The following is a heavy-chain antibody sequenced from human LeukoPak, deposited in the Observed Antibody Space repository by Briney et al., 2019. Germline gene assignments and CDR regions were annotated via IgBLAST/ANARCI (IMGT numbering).Heavy chain of an antibody. CDR2: ITGTHAT. Sequence: GGSLRLSCAASGFTFSASPMHWVRQASGKGLEWVGRITGTHATAYSATVKGRFTISRDDSKYTTYLQMNSLRAEDTAVYYCARDGELYYYYGMDVWGQGTTVTVSS. D-gene: IGHD3-10*01. J-gene: IGHJ6*02. V-gene: IGHV3-73*01. CDR1: GFTFSASP. CDR3: ARDGELYYYYGMDV.